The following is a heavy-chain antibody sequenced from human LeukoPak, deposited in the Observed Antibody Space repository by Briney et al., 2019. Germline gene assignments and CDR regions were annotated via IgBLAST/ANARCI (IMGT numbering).Heavy chain of an antibody. V-gene: IGHV3-30-3*01. CDR1: GFTFSSYA. CDR3: AKDPEGITMIVVAYFDY. Sequence: GGSLRLSCAASGFTFSSYAMHWVRQAPGKGLEWVAVISYDGSNKYYADSVKGRFTISRDNSKNTLYLQMNSLRAEDTAVYYCAKDPEGITMIVVAYFDYWGQGTLVTVSS. D-gene: IGHD3-22*01. CDR2: ISYDGSNK. J-gene: IGHJ4*02.